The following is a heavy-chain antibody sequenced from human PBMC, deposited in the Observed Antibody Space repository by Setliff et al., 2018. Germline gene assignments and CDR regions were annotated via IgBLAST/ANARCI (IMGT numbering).Heavy chain of an antibody. Sequence: GASVKVSCEASGYTFTAYYRHWVRQAPGQGLEWKRWINPNAGNINFIQKFQGRVGMAMDTSISTAYMELSSLRSDDTAVYYCARQPMDTIMVTFDYWGQGTLVTAPQ. CDR1: GYTFTAYY. V-gene: IGHV1-2*02. CDR2: INPNAGNI. CDR3: ARQPMDTIMVTFDY. D-gene: IGHD5-12*01. J-gene: IGHJ4*02.